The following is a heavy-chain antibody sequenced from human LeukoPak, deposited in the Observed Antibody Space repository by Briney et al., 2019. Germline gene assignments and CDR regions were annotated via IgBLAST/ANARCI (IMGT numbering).Heavy chain of an antibody. CDR2: IRNKANSYTT. D-gene: IGHD4-23*01. V-gene: IGHV3-72*01. CDR1: GFTFSDHY. Sequence: PGGSLRLSCAASGFTFSDHYMDWVRQAPGKGLEWVGRIRNKANSYTTGYAASVKGRFTISRDDSKNSLYLQMNSLKTEDTAVYYCARRAFGGNCYYDYWGQGALVTVSS. J-gene: IGHJ4*02. CDR3: ARRAFGGNCYYDY.